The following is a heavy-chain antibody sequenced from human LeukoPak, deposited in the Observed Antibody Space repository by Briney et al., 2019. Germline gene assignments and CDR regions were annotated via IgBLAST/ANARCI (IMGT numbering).Heavy chain of an antibody. CDR3: ATISAAGRGGDLDF. CDR1: GFTFSSYA. Sequence: PGGSLRLSCAASGFTFSSYAMSWVRQAPGKGLEWVSSINSGGNYIYYSDSVKGRFTISRDSAENSLYLQMNSLRAEDTAVYYCATISAAGRGGDLDFWGQGTLVTVSS. D-gene: IGHD6-13*01. V-gene: IGHV3-21*01. CDR2: INSGGNYI. J-gene: IGHJ4*02.